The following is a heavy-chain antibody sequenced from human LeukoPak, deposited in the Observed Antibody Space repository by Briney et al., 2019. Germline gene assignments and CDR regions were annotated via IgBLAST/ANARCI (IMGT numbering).Heavy chain of an antibody. CDR3: ARERHVGYYYYGMDV. CDR1: GFTFSSYA. D-gene: IGHD3-16*01. J-gene: IGHJ6*02. V-gene: IGHV3-30-3*01. Sequence: GRSLRLSCAASGFTFSSYAMHWVRQAPGKGLEWVAVISYDGSNKYYADSVKGRFTISRDNSKNTLYLQMNSLRAEDTAVYYCARERHVGYYYYGMDVWGQGTTVTVSS. CDR2: ISYDGSNK.